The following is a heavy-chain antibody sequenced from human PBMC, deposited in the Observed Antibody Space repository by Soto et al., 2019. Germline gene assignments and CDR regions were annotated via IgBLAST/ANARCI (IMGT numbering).Heavy chain of an antibody. D-gene: IGHD3-22*01. CDR1: GFTFSSYA. V-gene: IGHV3-23*01. J-gene: IGHJ3*02. CDR3: AKKDSYYDSSGYYQHYAFDI. Sequence: PGGSLRISCAASGFTFSSYAMSWVRQAPGKGLEWVSAISGSGGSTYYADSVKGRFTISRDNSKNTLYLQMNSLRAEDTAVYYCAKKDSYYDSSGYYQHYAFDIWGQGTMVTVSS. CDR2: ISGSGGST.